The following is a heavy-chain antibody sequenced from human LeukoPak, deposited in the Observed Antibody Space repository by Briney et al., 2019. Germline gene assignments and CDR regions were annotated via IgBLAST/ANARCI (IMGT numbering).Heavy chain of an antibody. CDR2: ISYDGSNE. J-gene: IGHJ4*02. CDR3: AKDRAITVAGTGLEY. V-gene: IGHV3-30-3*02. D-gene: IGHD6-19*01. Sequence: SCKASGYTFTNYAMHWVRQAPGKGLEWVAIISYDGSNERYADSVKGRFTISRDNSKNTLYLQMNSLRTEDTAVYFCAKDRAITVAGTGLEYWGQGALVTASS. CDR1: GYTFTNYA.